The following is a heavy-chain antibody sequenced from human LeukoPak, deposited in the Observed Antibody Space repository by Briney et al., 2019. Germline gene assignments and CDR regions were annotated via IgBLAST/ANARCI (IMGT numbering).Heavy chain of an antibody. CDR1: GFTFSSYG. CDR3: AASPPDIAYQYSSGWYFDY. CDR2: IWYDGSNK. D-gene: IGHD6-19*01. J-gene: IGHJ4*02. V-gene: IGHV3-33*01. Sequence: GGSLRLSCAASGFTFSSYGMHWVRQAPGKGLEWVAVIWYDGSNKYYADSVKGRFTISRDDSKNTLYLQMNSLRAEDTAVYYCAASPPDIAYQYSSGWYFDYWGQGTLVTVSS.